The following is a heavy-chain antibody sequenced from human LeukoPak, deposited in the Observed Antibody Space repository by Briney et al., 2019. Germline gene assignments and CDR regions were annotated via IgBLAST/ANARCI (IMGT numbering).Heavy chain of an antibody. D-gene: IGHD3-10*01. CDR2: INHSGST. V-gene: IGHV4-34*01. CDR3: ARSPSYGSGSYPTYYYYYYMDV. CDR1: GGSFSGYY. Sequence: SETLSLTCAVYGGSFSGYYWSWIRQPPGKGLEWIGEINHSGSTNYNPSLKSRVTISVDTSKNQFSLKLSSVTAADTAVYYCARSPSYGSGSYPTYYYYYYMDVWGKGTTVTISS. J-gene: IGHJ6*03.